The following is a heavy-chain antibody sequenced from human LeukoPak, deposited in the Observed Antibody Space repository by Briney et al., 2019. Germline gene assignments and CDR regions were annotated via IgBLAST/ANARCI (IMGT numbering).Heavy chain of an antibody. Sequence: ASVKVSCKASGYTFTSYGISWVRQTPGQGLEWMGWISAYNGNTNYAQKLQGRVTMTTDTSTSTAYMELRSLRSDDTAVYYCAGSGCSSTSCHYNWFDPWGQGTLVTVSS. CDR3: AGSGCSSTSCHYNWFDP. CDR2: ISAYNGNT. D-gene: IGHD2-2*01. CDR1: GYTFTSYG. V-gene: IGHV1-18*01. J-gene: IGHJ5*02.